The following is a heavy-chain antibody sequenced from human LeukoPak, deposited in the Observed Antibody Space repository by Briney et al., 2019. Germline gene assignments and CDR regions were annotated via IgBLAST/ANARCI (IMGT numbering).Heavy chain of an antibody. J-gene: IGHJ4*02. V-gene: IGHV1-18*01. CDR1: GYTFTSYG. CDR3: ARNYYDSSGYYRNYFDY. D-gene: IGHD3-22*01. Sequence: ASVKVSCKASGYTFTSYGISWVRQAPGQGLEWMGWISAYNGNTNYAQKFQGRVTITRDTSASTAYMELSSLRSEDTAVYYCARNYYDSSGYYRNYFDYWGQGILVTVSS. CDR2: ISAYNGNT.